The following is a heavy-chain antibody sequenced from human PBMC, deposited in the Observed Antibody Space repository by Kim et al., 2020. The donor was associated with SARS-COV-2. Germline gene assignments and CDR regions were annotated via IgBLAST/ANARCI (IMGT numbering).Heavy chain of an antibody. D-gene: IGHD3-9*01. Sequence: SETLSRTCTVSGGSISSGDYYWSWIRQPPGKGLEWIGYIYYSGSTYYNPSLKSRVTISVDTSKNQFSLKLSSVTAADTAVYYCAREVLRYFDWLSTYFDYWGQGTLVTVSS. V-gene: IGHV4-30-4*01. CDR1: GGSISSGDYY. J-gene: IGHJ4*02. CDR2: IYYSGST. CDR3: AREVLRYFDWLSTYFDY.